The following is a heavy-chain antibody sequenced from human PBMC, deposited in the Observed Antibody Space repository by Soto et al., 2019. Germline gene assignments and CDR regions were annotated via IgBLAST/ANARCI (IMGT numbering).Heavy chain of an antibody. CDR2: IYYSGTT. Sequence: QLQLQESGPGLVKPSETLSLTCTVSGGSISSYNYYWGWIRQPPGKGLEWIASIYYSGTTYYNPSLMSRVTISVDTSNNQFSLKLSSVTASDTAVYFCARSGWFGDLGNWGQGTLVTVSS. V-gene: IGHV4-39*01. D-gene: IGHD3-10*01. J-gene: IGHJ4*02. CDR1: GGSISSYNYY. CDR3: ARSGWFGDLGN.